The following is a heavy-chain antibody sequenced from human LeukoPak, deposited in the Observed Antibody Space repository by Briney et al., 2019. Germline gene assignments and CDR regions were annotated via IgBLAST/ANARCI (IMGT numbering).Heavy chain of an antibody. CDR2: IYGADYTT. CDR3: ARRTAGTQTFDC. CDR1: GYSFTSFW. J-gene: IGHJ4*02. V-gene: IGHV5-51*01. Sequence: GESLKISCKGSGYSFTSFWIGWVRQLPGKGLEWMGVIYGADYTTIYSPPFHGQITISADKSISPAYLQWTSLKASDTAMYYCARRTAGTQTFDCWGQGALVTVSS. D-gene: IGHD1-1*01.